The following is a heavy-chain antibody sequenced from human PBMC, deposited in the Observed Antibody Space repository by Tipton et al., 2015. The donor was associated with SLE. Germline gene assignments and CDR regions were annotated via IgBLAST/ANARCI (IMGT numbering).Heavy chain of an antibody. CDR2: IYHSGST. CDR1: GCSISSGYY. J-gene: IGHJ4*02. Sequence: TLSLTCTVSGCSISSGYYWGWIRQPPGKGREWIGSIYHSGSTYYNPSLKSRVTISVDTSKNHSSLKLSSVTAADTAVYYCATYGLYGDYYFDYWGQGTLVTVSS. CDR3: ATYGLYGDYYFDY. D-gene: IGHD4-17*01. V-gene: IGHV4-38-2*02.